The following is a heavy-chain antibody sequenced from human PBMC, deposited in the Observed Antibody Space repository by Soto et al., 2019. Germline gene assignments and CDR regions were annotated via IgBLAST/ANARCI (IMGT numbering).Heavy chain of an antibody. Sequence: SETLSLTCTVSGGSISSSSYYWGWIRQPPGKGLEWIGSIYYSGSTYYNPSLKSRVTISVDRSKNQFSLKLSSVTAADTAVYYCAREWNPLNWFDPWGQGTLVTVS. V-gene: IGHV4-39*07. CDR2: IYYSGST. CDR3: AREWNPLNWFDP. CDR1: GGSISSSSYY. J-gene: IGHJ5*02. D-gene: IGHD1-1*01.